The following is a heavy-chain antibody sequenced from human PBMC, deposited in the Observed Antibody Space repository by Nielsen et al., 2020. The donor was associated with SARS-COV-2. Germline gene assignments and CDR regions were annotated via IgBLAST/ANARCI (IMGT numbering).Heavy chain of an antibody. D-gene: IGHD4-17*01. V-gene: IGHV1-24*01. CDR1: GYTLTELS. J-gene: IGHJ5*02. Sequence: ASVKVSCKVSGYTLTELSMHWVRQAPGKGLEWMGGFDPEDGETIYAQKFQGRVTMTEDTSTDTAYMELSSLRSEDTAVYYCATRGRYGDYGWHSNWFDPWGQGTLVTVSS. CDR2: FDPEDGET. CDR3: ATRGRYGDYGWHSNWFDP.